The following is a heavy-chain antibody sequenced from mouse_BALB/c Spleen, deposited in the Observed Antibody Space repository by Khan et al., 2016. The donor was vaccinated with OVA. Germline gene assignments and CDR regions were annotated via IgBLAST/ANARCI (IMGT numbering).Heavy chain of an antibody. CDR3: ARNYDYDEGIGY. CDR1: GFSLTTYG. J-gene: IGHJ3*01. CDR2: IWSGGST. D-gene: IGHD2-4*01. V-gene: IGHV2-2*02. Sequence: QVQLQQSGPGLVQPSQSLSITCTVSGFSLTTYGVYWVRQSPGKGLEWLGVIWSGGSTDYNAAFISRLSISKDSSKSQVFFKMNSLQVNDTAINYRARNYDYDEGIGYWGQGTRVTVSA.